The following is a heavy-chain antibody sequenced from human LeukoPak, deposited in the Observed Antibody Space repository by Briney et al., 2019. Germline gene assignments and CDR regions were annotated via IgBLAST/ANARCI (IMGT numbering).Heavy chain of an antibody. CDR1: GFTFSSYA. D-gene: IGHD1-26*01. CDR2: ISYDGSNK. Sequence: GGSLRLSCAASGFTFSSYAMHWVRQAPGKGLEWVAVISYDGSNKYYADSVKGRFTISRDNSKNTLYLQMNSLRAEDTAVYYCARDLSRESSYQGFDYWGQGTLVTVS. CDR3: ARDLSRESSYQGFDY. J-gene: IGHJ4*02. V-gene: IGHV3-30-3*01.